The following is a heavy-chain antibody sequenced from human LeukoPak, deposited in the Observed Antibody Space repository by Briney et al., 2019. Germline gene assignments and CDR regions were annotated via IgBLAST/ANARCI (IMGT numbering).Heavy chain of an antibody. J-gene: IGHJ4*02. CDR3: ARDRADYYDSSGYCV. Sequence: ASVTVSCTASGYTFTVYYMHWVRQAPGQGLEWMGWINPNSGGTNYAQKFQGRVTMTRDTSISTAYMELSRLRSDDTAVYYCARDRADYYDSSGYCVWGQGTLVTVSS. D-gene: IGHD3-22*01. CDR2: INPNSGGT. V-gene: IGHV1-2*02. CDR1: GYTFTVYY.